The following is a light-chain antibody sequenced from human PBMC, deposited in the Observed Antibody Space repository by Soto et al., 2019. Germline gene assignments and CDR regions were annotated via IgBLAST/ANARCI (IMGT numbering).Light chain of an antibody. V-gene: IGKV3-20*01. CDR1: QSVSSSY. CDR3: QQYGNSPYT. CDR2: GAS. J-gene: IGKJ2*01. Sequence: EIVLTQSPGTLSLSPGESATLSCRASQSVSSSYLAWYQQKPGQAPRLLIYGASSRATGIPDRFSGSGSGTGFTLTISRLEPEDFAVYYCQQYGNSPYTFGQGTKLEIK.